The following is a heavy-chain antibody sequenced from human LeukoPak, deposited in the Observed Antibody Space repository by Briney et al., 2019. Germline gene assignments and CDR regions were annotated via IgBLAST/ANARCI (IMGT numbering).Heavy chain of an antibody. CDR1: GGSISSSSYY. CDR3: ARLRVGTQYYFDY. Sequence: TSETLSLTCTVSGGSISSSSYYWGWIRQPPGKGLEWIGSIYYSGSTYYNPSLKSRVTISVDTSKNQFSLKLSSVTAADTAVYYCARLRVGTQYYFDYWGQGTLVTVSS. V-gene: IGHV4-39*01. CDR2: IYYSGST. J-gene: IGHJ4*02. D-gene: IGHD1-26*01.